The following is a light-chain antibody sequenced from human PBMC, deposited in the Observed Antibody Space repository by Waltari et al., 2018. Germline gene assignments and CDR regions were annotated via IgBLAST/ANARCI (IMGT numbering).Light chain of an antibody. Sequence: EIVLTQSPGTLSLSPGERATLSCRASQSVNSAFLAWYQHNPGQAPRLLIYSTSTRATCIADRFSGSGSGTDFTLTVSRLEPEDSAVYYCQQYNRSPYTFGQGTRLEIK. CDR3: QQYNRSPYT. J-gene: IGKJ2*01. CDR1: QSVNSAF. V-gene: IGKV3-20*01. CDR2: STS.